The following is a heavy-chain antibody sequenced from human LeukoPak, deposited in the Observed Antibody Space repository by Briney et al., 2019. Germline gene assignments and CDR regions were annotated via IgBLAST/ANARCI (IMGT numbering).Heavy chain of an antibody. J-gene: IGHJ3*01. D-gene: IGHD2-8*01. CDR3: ARTSPKNGAFDL. CDR2: IYYSGST. CDR1: GGSISSSNYY. V-gene: IGHV4-39*07. Sequence: PSETLSLTCTVSGGSISSSNYYWGWIRQPPGKGLEWIGSIYYSGSTFYNPSLKSRVTISVDTSKNQFSLKVSSVTAADTAVYYCARTSPKNGAFDLWGQGTMVTVSS.